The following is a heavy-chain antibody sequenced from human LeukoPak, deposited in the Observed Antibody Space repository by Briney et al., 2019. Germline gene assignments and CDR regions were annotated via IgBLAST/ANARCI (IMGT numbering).Heavy chain of an antibody. D-gene: IGHD1-26*01. CDR3: ASRVGATTATDAFDI. CDR2: ISAYNGNT. V-gene: IGHV1-18*01. Sequence: ASVKVSCKASGYTFTGYGISWVRQAPGQGLEWMGWISAYNGNTNYAQKLQGRVTMTTDTSTSTAYMELRSLRSDDTAVYYCASRVGATTATDAFDIWGQGTMVTVSS. CDR1: GYTFTGYG. J-gene: IGHJ3*02.